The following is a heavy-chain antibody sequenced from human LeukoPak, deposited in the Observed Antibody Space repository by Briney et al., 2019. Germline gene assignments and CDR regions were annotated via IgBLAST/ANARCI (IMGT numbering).Heavy chain of an antibody. D-gene: IGHD3-22*01. J-gene: IGHJ4*02. V-gene: IGHV4-61*09. CDR1: GGSFSSGGYY. CDR3: ARVYSSGSYMGFDY. CDR2: VYTSGST. Sequence: KSSETLSLTCTVSGGSFSSGGYYWTWIRQPAGKGLEWIGHVYTSGSTNYNPSLKSRVTISLVTSKNQFSLKLNSVTAADTAVYYCARVYSSGSYMGFDYWGQGTLVTVSS.